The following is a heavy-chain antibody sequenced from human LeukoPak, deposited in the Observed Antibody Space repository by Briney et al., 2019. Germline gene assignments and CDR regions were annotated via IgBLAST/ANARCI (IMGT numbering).Heavy chain of an antibody. CDR1: GGSISNYY. CDR2: ISYSGGT. V-gene: IGHV4-59*08. CDR3: ARRVIMSAAGVPDTWLDP. Sequence: SETLSLTYTVTGGSISNYYWNWIRQPPGKGLEWVGNISYSGGTKYNPSLQSRVTISIDTSKNQFSLNLSSVTAADTAVYYCARRVIMSAAGVPDTWLDPWGQGILVTVSS. J-gene: IGHJ5*02. D-gene: IGHD2-8*01.